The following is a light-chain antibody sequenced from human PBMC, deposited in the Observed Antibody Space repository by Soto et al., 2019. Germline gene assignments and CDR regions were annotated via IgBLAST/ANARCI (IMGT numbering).Light chain of an antibody. J-gene: IGKJ3*01. V-gene: IGKV1-27*01. Sequence: DIQMTQSPSSLSASVGDRVTITCRASQDIGNYLAGYQQKPAKDPKLLTYAASTLQSRVPSRFWGSGSAIYSTLTFSSLEPEDVATNHCQKHNSVPITFGPGIKVDIK. CDR2: AAS. CDR1: QDIGNY. CDR3: QKHNSVPIT.